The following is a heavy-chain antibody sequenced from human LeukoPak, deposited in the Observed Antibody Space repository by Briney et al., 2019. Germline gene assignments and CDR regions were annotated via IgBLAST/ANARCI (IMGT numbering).Heavy chain of an antibody. Sequence: KPGGSLTLSCAASGFTFSDYYMSWIRQAPGKGLEWVSDISSSSSYTNYADSVKGRFTISRDNAKNSLYLQMNSLRAEDTAVYYCARTGRRGYSYGKNYYFDYWGQGTLVTVSS. V-gene: IGHV3-11*06. D-gene: IGHD5-18*01. CDR3: ARTGRRGYSYGKNYYFDY. CDR1: GFTFSDYY. J-gene: IGHJ4*02. CDR2: ISSSSSYT.